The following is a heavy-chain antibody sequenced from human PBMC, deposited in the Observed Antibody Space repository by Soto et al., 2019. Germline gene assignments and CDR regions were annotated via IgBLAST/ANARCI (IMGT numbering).Heavy chain of an antibody. CDR1: GFTFSNYG. V-gene: IGHV3-33*01. D-gene: IGHD3-16*01. CDR2: IWYDGGNK. CDR3: ARDGDVNTGFGKDY. Sequence: QVQLVESGGGVVQPGRSLRLSCAASGFTFSNYGMHWVRQAPGKGLEWVSFIWYDGGNKYYAESVKGRFTISRDNSKNTLFLQMNSLRAEDTAVYYCARDGDVNTGFGKDYWGQGTLFTVSS. J-gene: IGHJ4*02.